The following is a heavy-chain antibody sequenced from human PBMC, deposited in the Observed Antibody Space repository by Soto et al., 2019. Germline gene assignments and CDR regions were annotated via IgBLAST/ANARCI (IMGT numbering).Heavy chain of an antibody. CDR3: ARDVSPGSSSVYLDAFDI. CDR2: INRDGSKK. Sequence: EVQLEESGGDLVQPGGSLRLSCAASGFTLSAYWMTWVRQAPGKGLEWVANINRDGSKKSYLDSVRGRFTISRDNVGNSLSLQMDSLRADATALYYCARDVSPGSSSVYLDAFDIWGQGTMVTVSS. J-gene: IGHJ3*02. D-gene: IGHD6-13*01. CDR1: GFTLSAYW. V-gene: IGHV3-7*05.